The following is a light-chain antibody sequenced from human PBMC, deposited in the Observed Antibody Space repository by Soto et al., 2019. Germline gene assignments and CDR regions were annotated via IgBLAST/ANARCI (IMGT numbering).Light chain of an antibody. V-gene: IGKV3-20*01. Sequence: EIVLTQSPGSLSLSPGERATVSCRASQSISSSYLAWYQQKPGQAPRLLIYDASSRATGIPDRFSGSGSGTDFTLTISRLEPEDFAVYYCHQYGSSPGTFGQGTKLEIK. CDR3: HQYGSSPGT. CDR2: DAS. CDR1: QSISSSY. J-gene: IGKJ2*01.